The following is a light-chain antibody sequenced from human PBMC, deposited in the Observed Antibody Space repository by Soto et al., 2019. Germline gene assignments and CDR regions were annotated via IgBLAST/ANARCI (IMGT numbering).Light chain of an antibody. Sequence: QSVLTQPPSVSAAPGQKVTISCSGSTSISWYQQLPGTAPKFLIYDSNVRPSGIPDRFSGSKSGTSATLGITGLQTGDEGDYYCGAWDGSLIFGGGTKLTVL. J-gene: IGLJ2*01. CDR2: DSN. CDR1: TS. V-gene: IGLV1-51*01. CDR3: GAWDGSLI.